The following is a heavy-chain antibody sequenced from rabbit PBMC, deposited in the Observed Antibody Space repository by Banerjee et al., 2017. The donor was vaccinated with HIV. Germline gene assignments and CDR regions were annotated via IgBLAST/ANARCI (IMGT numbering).Heavy chain of an antibody. CDR3: ARDPWSTSGL. CDR2: IYTSGGST. D-gene: IGHD1-1*01. V-gene: IGHV1S45*01. Sequence: QQQLEESGGGLVKPGASLTLTCKASGIDFSSYYRMCWVRQAPGRGLELIACIYTSGGSTDYASWAKGRFTISKTSSTTVTLQMTSLTAADTATYFCARDPWSTSGLWGPGTLVTVS. CDR1: GIDFSSYYR. J-gene: IGHJ4*01.